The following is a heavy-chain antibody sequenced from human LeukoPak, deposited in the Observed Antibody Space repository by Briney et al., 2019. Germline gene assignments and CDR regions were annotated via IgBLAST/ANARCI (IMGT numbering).Heavy chain of an antibody. J-gene: IGHJ4*02. CDR3: ARGTYYYGSGSYYILDY. Sequence: SETLSLTCTVSGGSINSYYWSWIRQPPGKGLEWIGYIYDSGSTNYNLSLKSRVTISVDTSKNQFSLKLSSVTAADTAVYYCARGTYYYGSGSYYILDYWGQGTLVTVSS. V-gene: IGHV4-59*01. CDR2: IYDSGST. CDR1: GGSINSYY. D-gene: IGHD3-10*01.